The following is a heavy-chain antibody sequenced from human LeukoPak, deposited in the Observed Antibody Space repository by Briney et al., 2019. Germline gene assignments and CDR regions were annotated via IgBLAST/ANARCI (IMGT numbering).Heavy chain of an antibody. Sequence: PSQTLSLTCTVSGGSISSGDYYWGWIRQPPGKGLEWIGYIYYSGSTYYNPSLKSRVTISVDTSKNQFSLKLSSVTAADTAVYYCARMTTVTTPWDYYYYYGMDVWGQGTTVTVSS. J-gene: IGHJ6*02. D-gene: IGHD4-11*01. CDR3: ARMTTVTTPWDYYYYYGMDV. V-gene: IGHV4-30-4*01. CDR1: GGSISSGDYY. CDR2: IYYSGST.